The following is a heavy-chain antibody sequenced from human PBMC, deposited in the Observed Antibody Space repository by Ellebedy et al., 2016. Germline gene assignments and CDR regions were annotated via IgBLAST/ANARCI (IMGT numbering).Heavy chain of an antibody. D-gene: IGHD5-12*01. CDR3: ARAHGYIDY. J-gene: IGHJ4*02. Sequence: GESLKISXAAPGFTFSSYWMSWVRQAPGKGLEWVANIKQDGSEKYYVDSVKGRFTISRDNAKNSLYLQMNSLRAEDTAVYYCARAHGYIDYWGQGTLVTVSS. CDR2: IKQDGSEK. CDR1: GFTFSSYW. V-gene: IGHV3-7*01.